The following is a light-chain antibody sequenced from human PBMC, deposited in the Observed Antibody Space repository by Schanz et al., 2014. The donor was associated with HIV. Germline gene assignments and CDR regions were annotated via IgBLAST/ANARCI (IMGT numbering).Light chain of an antibody. V-gene: IGKV3-20*01. J-gene: IGKJ3*01. CDR1: HTVSSAY. CDR3: QQYGTSFT. CDR2: GAS. Sequence: ETVLTQSPGTLSLSPGETATLSCRASHTVSSAYISWYQQTLGQAPRLIIFGASSRATGIPDRFSGSGSGTDFTLTIARLEPEDFAVYYCQQYGTSFTFGPGTKVEIK.